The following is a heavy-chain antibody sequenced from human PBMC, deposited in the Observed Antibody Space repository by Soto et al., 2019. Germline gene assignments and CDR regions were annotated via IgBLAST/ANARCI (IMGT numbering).Heavy chain of an antibody. CDR3: ARITSGGYCSGGSCSLYYYYYYYMDV. J-gene: IGHJ6*03. CDR2: IYYSGST. Sequence: PSETLSLTCTVSGGSISSYYWSWIRQPPGKGLEWIGYIYYSGSTNYNPSLKSRVTISVDTSKNQFSLKLSSVTAADTAVYYCARITSGGYCSGGSCSLYYYYYYYMDVWGKGTTVTVSS. CDR1: GGSISSYY. D-gene: IGHD2-15*01. V-gene: IGHV4-59*01.